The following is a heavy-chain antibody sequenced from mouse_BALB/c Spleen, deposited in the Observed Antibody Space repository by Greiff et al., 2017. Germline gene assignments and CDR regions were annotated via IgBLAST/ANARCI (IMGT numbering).Heavy chain of an antibody. Sequence: QVQLQQSGAELMKPGASVKISCKATGYTFSSYWIEWVKQRPGHGLEWIGEILPGSGSTNYNEKFKGKATFTADTSSNTAYLQLSSLTSEDSAVYYCERGLGRAWYFEVWGAGTTVTVSS. D-gene: IGHD4-1*01. V-gene: IGHV1-9*01. CDR3: ERGLGRAWYFEV. CDR1: GYTFSSYW. J-gene: IGHJ1*01. CDR2: ILPGSGST.